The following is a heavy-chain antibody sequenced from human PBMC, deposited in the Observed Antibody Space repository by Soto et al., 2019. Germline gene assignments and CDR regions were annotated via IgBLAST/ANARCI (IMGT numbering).Heavy chain of an antibody. V-gene: IGHV3-20*01. CDR2: INWNGGSK. CDR1: GFTFDDYG. J-gene: IGHJ6*03. Sequence: EVQLVESGGGVVRPGGSLRLSCAASGFTFDDYGMSWVRQAPGKGLEWVSGINWNGGSKGYADSVKGRFTISRDNAKNYLYLQMNSLRAEDTALYHCVRAGSVIYYYYYMDLWGKGTTVTVSS. CDR3: VRAGSVIYYYYYMDL.